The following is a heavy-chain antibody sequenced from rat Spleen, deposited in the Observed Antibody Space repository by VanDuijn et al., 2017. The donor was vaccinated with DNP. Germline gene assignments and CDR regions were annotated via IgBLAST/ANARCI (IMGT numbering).Heavy chain of an antibody. CDR1: GFTFSKFW. V-gene: IGHV5-31*01. D-gene: IGHD4-1*01. Sequence: EVQLVESGGGLVQPGRSLKLSCVASGFTFSKFWMTWVRQVPGKGLEWVASIPSGDGTTYYPDSVKGRFTISRDNAKNTLYLQMNSLRSEDTATYYCATGGAGAYWGQGTLVTVSS. CDR3: ATGGAGAY. J-gene: IGHJ3*01. CDR2: IPSGDGTT.